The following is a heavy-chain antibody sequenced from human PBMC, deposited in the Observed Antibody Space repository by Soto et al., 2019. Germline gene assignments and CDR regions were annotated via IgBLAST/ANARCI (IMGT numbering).Heavy chain of an antibody. CDR1: GYTFTSYD. V-gene: IGHV1-8*01. J-gene: IGHJ6*02. CDR2: MNPNSGNT. Sequence: AALLKGSCEASGYTFTSYDINWVRQATGQGLEWMGWMNPNSGNTGYAQKFQGRVSMTRNTSISTAYMELSSLRSEDTAVYYCARGRIAVAGTFFRYYGMDVWGQGTTVTVSS. CDR3: ARGRIAVAGTFFRYYGMDV. D-gene: IGHD6-19*01.